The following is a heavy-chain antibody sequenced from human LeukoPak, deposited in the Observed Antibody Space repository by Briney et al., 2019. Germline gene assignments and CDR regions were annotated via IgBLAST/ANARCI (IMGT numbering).Heavy chain of an antibody. CDR3: ARGVREWLGDYYYYYMDV. V-gene: IGHV1-69*05. CDR1: GGTFSSYA. D-gene: IGHD6-19*01. Sequence: ASVNVSCKASGGTFSSYAISWVRQAPGQGLEWMGGIIPIFGTANYAQKFQGRVAITTDESTSKAYMELSSLRSEDTAVYYCARGVREWLGDYYYYYMDVWGKGTTVTVSS. J-gene: IGHJ6*03. CDR2: IIPIFGTA.